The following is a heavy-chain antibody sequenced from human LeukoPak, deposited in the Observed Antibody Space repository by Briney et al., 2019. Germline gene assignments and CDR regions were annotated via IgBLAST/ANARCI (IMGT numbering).Heavy chain of an antibody. CDR2: INTNTGNP. D-gene: IGHD5-18*01. CDR1: GYTFTSYA. Sequence: AASVKVSCKASGYTFTSYAMNWVRQAPGQGLEWMGWINTNTGNPTYAQGFTGRFVFSLDTSVSTAYLQISSLKAEDTAIYYCARESGPILGLWSTVDYWGQGTLVTVSS. V-gene: IGHV7-4-1*02. J-gene: IGHJ4*02. CDR3: ARESGPILGLWSTVDY.